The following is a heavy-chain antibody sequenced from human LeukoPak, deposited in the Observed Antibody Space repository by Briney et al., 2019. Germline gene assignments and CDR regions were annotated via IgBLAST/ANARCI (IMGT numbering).Heavy chain of an antibody. CDR1: GFTFSSYS. D-gene: IGHD1-26*01. CDR2: INSSSSTI. Sequence: GSLRLSCAASGFTFSSYSMNWVRQAPGKGLGWVSYINSSSSTIYYAGSVKGRFTISRDNAKNSLFLQMNSLRAEDTAVYYCARSRGSSGSDPCDYWGQGTLVTVSS. CDR3: ARSRGSSGSDPCDY. J-gene: IGHJ4*02. V-gene: IGHV3-48*01.